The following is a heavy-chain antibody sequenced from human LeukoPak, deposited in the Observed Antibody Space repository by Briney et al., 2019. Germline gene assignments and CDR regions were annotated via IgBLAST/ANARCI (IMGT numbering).Heavy chain of an antibody. Sequence: PGGSLRLSCAASGFTFSSYSVNWVGQAPGKGLEWVSYASSSSTTIYYADSVKGRFTISRDNAKNSLYLQMNSLRDEDTAVYYCARDPTYDSTGYYQYYYGMDVWGQGTTVTVSS. J-gene: IGHJ6*02. CDR2: ASSSSTTI. CDR3: ARDPTYDSTGYYQYYYGMDV. D-gene: IGHD3-22*01. CDR1: GFTFSSYS. V-gene: IGHV3-48*02.